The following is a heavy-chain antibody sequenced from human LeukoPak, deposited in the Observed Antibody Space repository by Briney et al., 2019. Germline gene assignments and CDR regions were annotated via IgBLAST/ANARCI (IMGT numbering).Heavy chain of an antibody. CDR3: ASGYSSGWWGDAFDI. D-gene: IGHD6-19*01. CDR1: GYTFTSYG. CDR2: ISAYNGNT. J-gene: IGHJ3*02. V-gene: IGHV1-18*01. Sequence: ASVKVSCKASGYTFTSYGISWVRQAPGQGLEWMGWISAYNGNTNYAQKLQGRVTMTTDTSTSTAYMELRSLRSDDTAVYYCASGYSSGWWGDAFDIWGQGTMVTVSS.